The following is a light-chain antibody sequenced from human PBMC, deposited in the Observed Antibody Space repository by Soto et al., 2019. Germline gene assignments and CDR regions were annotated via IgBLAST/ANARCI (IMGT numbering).Light chain of an antibody. CDR2: DAS. Sequence: DIVMTQSPATLSVSPGERATLSCRASRTVSTNLAWYQQKPGQALRLLIYDASNRATGIPARFSGSGSGTDFTLTISSLEPEDFAVYYCQQRSNWRITFGQGTRLEV. CDR3: QQRSNWRIT. V-gene: IGKV3-11*01. J-gene: IGKJ5*01. CDR1: RTVSTN.